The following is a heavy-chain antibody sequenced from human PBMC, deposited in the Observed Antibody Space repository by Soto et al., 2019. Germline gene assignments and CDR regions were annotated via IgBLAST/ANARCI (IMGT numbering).Heavy chain of an antibody. CDR2: ISAYNGNT. Sequence: ASVKVSCKASGYTFTSYGMSWVRQAPGQGLEWMGWISAYNGNTNYAQKLQGRVTMTTDTSTSTAYMELRSLRSDDTAVYYCAGGYCSSTSCPRPYYGMDVWGQGTTVTVSS. CDR1: GYTFTSYG. D-gene: IGHD2-2*01. J-gene: IGHJ6*02. V-gene: IGHV1-18*04. CDR3: AGGYCSSTSCPRPYYGMDV.